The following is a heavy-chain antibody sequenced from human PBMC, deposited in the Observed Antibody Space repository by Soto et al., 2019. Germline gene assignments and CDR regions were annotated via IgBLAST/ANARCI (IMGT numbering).Heavy chain of an antibody. J-gene: IGHJ5*02. Sequence: PSETLSLTCTVSGGSISSGGYYWSWIRQHPGKGLEWIGYIYYSGSTYYNPSLKSRVTISVDTSKNQFSLKLSSVTAADTAVYYCARLGLIGDGPWFDPWGQGTLVTVSS. CDR2: IYYSGST. CDR1: GGSISSGGYY. V-gene: IGHV4-31*03. D-gene: IGHD2-8*01. CDR3: ARLGLIGDGPWFDP.